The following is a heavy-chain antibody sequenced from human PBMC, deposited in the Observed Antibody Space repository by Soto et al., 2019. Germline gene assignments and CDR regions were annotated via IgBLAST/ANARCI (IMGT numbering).Heavy chain of an antibody. D-gene: IGHD2-15*01. CDR2: INSDGSST. CDR3: ARDIGGEEAFDI. CDR1: GFTFSSYW. V-gene: IGHV3-74*01. Sequence: GGSLRLSCAASGFTFSSYWMHWVRQAPGKGLVWVSCINSDGSSTSDADTVKGRFTISRDNAKNTLYLQMNSLRAEDTAVYYCARDIGGEEAFDIWGQGTMVTVSS. J-gene: IGHJ3*02.